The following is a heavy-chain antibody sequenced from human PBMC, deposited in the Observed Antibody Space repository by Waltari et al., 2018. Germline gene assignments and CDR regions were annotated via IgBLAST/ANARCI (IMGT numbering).Heavy chain of an antibody. CDR1: GYTFTSYY. CDR2: INHRGGST. Sequence: QVQLVQSGAEVKKPGASVKVSCKASGYTFTSYYMHWVRQAPGQGLEWMGIINHRGGSTSYAQKFQGRVTMTRETSTSTVYMELSSLRSEDTAVYYCARDLGIAAKFDYWGQGTLVTVSS. D-gene: IGHD6-6*01. V-gene: IGHV1-46*01. J-gene: IGHJ4*02. CDR3: ARDLGIAAKFDY.